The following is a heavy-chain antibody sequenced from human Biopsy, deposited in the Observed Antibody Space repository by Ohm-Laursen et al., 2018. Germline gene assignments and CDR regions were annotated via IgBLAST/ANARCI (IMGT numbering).Heavy chain of an antibody. V-gene: IGHV1-2*02. CDR1: GYAVNDYF. CDR2: ISPHSGGT. CDR3: ARDIMNRIAGLVARSDVFDV. J-gene: IGHJ3*01. Sequence: ASVKVSCKGSGYAVNDYFLHWLRQAPGQGPAWMGGISPHSGGTHYAQKFQGRVTMTTDTSTGTVYLELRRLISDDTAVYYCARDIMNRIAGLVARSDVFDVWGQGTLVTVSS. D-gene: IGHD3-16*01.